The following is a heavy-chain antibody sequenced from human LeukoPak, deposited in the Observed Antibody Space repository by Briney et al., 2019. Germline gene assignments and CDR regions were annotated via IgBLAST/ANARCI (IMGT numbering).Heavy chain of an antibody. D-gene: IGHD5-18*01. CDR3: ARGGSKIQLWFGFKRGPNWFDP. Sequence: PSETLSLTCTVSGGSISSYYWSWIRQPPGKGLEWIGYIYYSGSTNYNPSLKSRVTISVDTSKNQFSLKLSSVTAADTAVYYCARGGSKIQLWFGFKRGPNWFDPWGQGTLVTVSS. V-gene: IGHV4-59*01. CDR2: IYYSGST. J-gene: IGHJ5*02. CDR1: GGSISSYY.